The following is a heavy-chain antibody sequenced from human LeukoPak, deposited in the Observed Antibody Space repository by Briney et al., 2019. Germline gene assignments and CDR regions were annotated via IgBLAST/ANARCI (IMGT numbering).Heavy chain of an antibody. CDR3: AWLRPPTGSNARDFDY. V-gene: IGHV4-59*12. CDR1: SGSIDSYY. Sequence: SETLSLTCSVSSGSIDSYYWSWIRQPPGKGLEWIGYVHDSGRTNYNPSLKSRVTISVDTSKNHFSLRVSSVTAADTAVYYCAWLRPPTGSNARDFDYWGQGTLVTVSS. J-gene: IGHJ4*02. D-gene: IGHD5-12*01. CDR2: VHDSGRT.